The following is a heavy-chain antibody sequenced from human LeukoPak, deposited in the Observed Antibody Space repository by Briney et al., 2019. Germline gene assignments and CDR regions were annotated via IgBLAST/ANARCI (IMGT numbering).Heavy chain of an antibody. Sequence: KARGSLRLSCAASGFTFSNAWMNWVRQAPGKGLEWVGRIKSKTDGGTTDYAAPVKGRFTISRDDPKNTLYLQMNSLKTEDTAVYYCSHVDYYYYGMDVWGQGTTVTVSS. CDR2: IKSKTDGGTT. CDR1: GFTFSNAW. V-gene: IGHV3-15*07. CDR3: SHVDYYYYGMDV. J-gene: IGHJ6*02.